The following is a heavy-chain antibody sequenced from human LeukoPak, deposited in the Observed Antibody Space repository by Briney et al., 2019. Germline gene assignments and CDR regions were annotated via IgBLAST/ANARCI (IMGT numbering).Heavy chain of an antibody. V-gene: IGHV4-30-2*01. D-gene: IGHD3-16*01. CDR2: IYHSGST. CDR1: GGSISSGGYY. Sequence: PPETLSLTCTVSGGSISSGGYYWSWIRQPPGKGLEWIGYIYHSGSTYYNPSLKSRVTISVDRSKNQFSLKLSSVTAADTAVYYCARLTYIAGEGYMDYWGQGTLVTVSS. J-gene: IGHJ4*02. CDR3: ARLTYIAGEGYMDY.